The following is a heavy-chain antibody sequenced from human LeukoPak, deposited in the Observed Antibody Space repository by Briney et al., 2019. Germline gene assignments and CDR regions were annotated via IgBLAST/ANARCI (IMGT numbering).Heavy chain of an antibody. D-gene: IGHD5-12*01. CDR3: SNHELVAETLDS. CDR2: MSGSGDST. Sequence: GGSLRLSCAASGFTFSTFAMTWVRQAPGRGLEWVSTMSGSGDSTYYADTVKGRFTISRDNSQNTLYLQMHSLRADDTAVYYCSNHELVAETLDSWGQGTLVTVSS. V-gene: IGHV3-23*01. CDR1: GFTFSTFA. J-gene: IGHJ4*02.